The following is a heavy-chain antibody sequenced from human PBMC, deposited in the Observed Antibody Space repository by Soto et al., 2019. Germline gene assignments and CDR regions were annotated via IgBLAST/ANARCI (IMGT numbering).Heavy chain of an antibody. CDR2: IWYDGSNK. CDR3: ARVQGGYFDY. J-gene: IGHJ4*02. V-gene: IGHV3-33*01. CDR1: GFTFSSYG. Sequence: QVQLVESGGGVVQPGRSLRLSCAASGFTFSSYGMHWVRQAPGKGLEWVAVIWYDGSNKYYVDSVKGRFIIARDNSKNTSYLQMNSLRAEDTAVYYCARVQGGYFDYWGQGTLVTVSS.